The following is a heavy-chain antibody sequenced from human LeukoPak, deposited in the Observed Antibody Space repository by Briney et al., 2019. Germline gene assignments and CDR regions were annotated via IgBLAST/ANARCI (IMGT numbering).Heavy chain of an antibody. CDR2: INPNSGGT. Sequence: ASVKVSRKASGYTFTGYYMHWVRQAPGQGLEWMGWINPNSGGTNYAQKFQGRVTMTRDTSISTAYMELSRLRSDDTAVYYCARAGRGYSGYDPFDYWGQGTLVTVSS. D-gene: IGHD5-12*01. V-gene: IGHV1-2*02. CDR1: GYTFTGYY. J-gene: IGHJ4*02. CDR3: ARAGRGYSGYDPFDY.